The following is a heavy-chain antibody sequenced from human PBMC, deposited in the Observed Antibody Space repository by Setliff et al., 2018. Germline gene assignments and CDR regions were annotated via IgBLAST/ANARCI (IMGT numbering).Heavy chain of an antibody. D-gene: IGHD2-21*01. J-gene: IGHJ4*02. Sequence: PGGSLRLSCAASGFTFSSYWMHWVRQAPGRGLVWVSRINSDGSTTNYADSVKGRFTISRDNAKNTLYLQMNSLRPEDTAVYYCARGGDYCGGECYIPPPDSYWGQGTLVTVSS. V-gene: IGHV3-74*01. CDR2: INSDGSTT. CDR1: GFTFSSYW. CDR3: ARGGDYCGGECYIPPPDSY.